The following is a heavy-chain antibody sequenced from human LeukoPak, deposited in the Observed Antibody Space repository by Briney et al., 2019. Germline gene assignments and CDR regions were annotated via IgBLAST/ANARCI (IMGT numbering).Heavy chain of an antibody. J-gene: IGHJ5*02. CDR2: INWNGGST. V-gene: IGHV3-20*04. CDR1: GFTFDDYG. D-gene: IGHD2-2*01. CDR3: ARAGADCSSTSCHVDWFDP. Sequence: GGSLRLSCAASGFTFDDYGMSWVRQAPGKGLEWVSSINWNGGSTGYADSVKGRFTISRDNAKNSLYLQMNSLRAEDTALYYCARAGADCSSTSCHVDWFDPWGQGTLVTVSS.